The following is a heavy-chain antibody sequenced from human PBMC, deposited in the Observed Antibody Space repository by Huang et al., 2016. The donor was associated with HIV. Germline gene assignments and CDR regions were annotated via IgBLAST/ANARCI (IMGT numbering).Heavy chain of an antibody. CDR2: VNDSGAT. Sequence: QMQLQQRGAGLLKPSETLSLTCGVSGGSFTGNYLTWIRQAPGKGLEWIGEVNDSGATNSNPSLNGRVTLSLDKSNRELSLNLRSVTAADTAVYYCARQWTILEWLLGLDVWGQGTTVIVSS. J-gene: IGHJ6*02. CDR3: ARQWTILEWLLGLDV. CDR1: GGSFTGNY. V-gene: IGHV4-34*02. D-gene: IGHD3-3*01.